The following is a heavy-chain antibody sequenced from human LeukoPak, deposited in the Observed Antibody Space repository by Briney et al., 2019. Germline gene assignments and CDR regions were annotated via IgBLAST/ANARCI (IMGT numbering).Heavy chain of an antibody. CDR1: GFSFSNFA. V-gene: IGHV3-23*01. Sequence: GGSLRLSCAASGFSFSNFAMTWVRQVPGKGLEWVSSITGGHFPTYYTDSVKGRFTISRDNSKNTLYLQMNSLRADDTAAYYCTRDPNGDYVGAFESWGQGTLVTVSS. D-gene: IGHD4-17*01. J-gene: IGHJ5*01. CDR2: ITGGHFPT. CDR3: TRDPNGDYVGAFES.